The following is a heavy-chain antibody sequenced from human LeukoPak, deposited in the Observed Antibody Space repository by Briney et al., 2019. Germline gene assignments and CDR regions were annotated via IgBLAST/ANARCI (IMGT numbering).Heavy chain of an antibody. D-gene: IGHD6-19*01. CDR3: ASAVAGPYYYYGMDV. CDR2: IYYSGST. CDR1: GGSISSYY. Sequence: PSETLSLTCTVSGGSISSYYWSWIRQPPGKGLEWIGYIYYSGSTNYNPSLKSRVTISVDTSKNQFSLKLSSVTAADTAVYYCASAVAGPYYYYGMDVWGQGTTVTVSS. V-gene: IGHV4-59*12. J-gene: IGHJ6*02.